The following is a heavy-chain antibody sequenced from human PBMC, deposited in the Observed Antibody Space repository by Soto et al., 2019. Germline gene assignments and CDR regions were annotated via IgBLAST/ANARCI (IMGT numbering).Heavy chain of an antibody. CDR2: INAGNGNT. CDR1: GYTFTSYA. V-gene: IGHV1-3*01. CDR3: ARSVPTIVYGFDY. D-gene: IGHD1-26*01. Sequence: ASVKVSCKASGYTFTSYAMHWVRQAPGQRLEWMGWINAGNGNTKYSQKFQGRVTITRDTSASTAYMELSSLRSEDTAVYYCARSVPTIVYGFDYWGQGTMVTVYS. J-gene: IGHJ4*02.